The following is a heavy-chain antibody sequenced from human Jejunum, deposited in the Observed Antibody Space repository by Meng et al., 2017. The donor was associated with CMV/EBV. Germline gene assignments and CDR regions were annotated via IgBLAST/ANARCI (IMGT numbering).Heavy chain of an antibody. D-gene: IGHD3-16*01. J-gene: IGHJ4*02. CDR2: ICNGDTT. Sequence: CCAAGGFTVSISHMNWVRQAPGKGLEWISVICNGDTTDYADSVGGRFTISRDSSRNTLYLQMNNLRADDTGIYYCVVGHDSRKVAYWGQGTLVTVSS. V-gene: IGHV3-53*01. CDR3: VVGHDSRKVAY. CDR1: GFTVSISH.